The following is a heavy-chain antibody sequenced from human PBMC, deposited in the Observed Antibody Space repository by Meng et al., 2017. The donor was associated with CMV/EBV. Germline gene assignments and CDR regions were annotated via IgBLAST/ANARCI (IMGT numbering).Heavy chain of an antibody. D-gene: IGHD2-2*01. CDR3: ARDGCSSTSCQADYYYGMDV. J-gene: IGHJ6*02. Sequence: GGSLRLSCAASGFTFSSYSMNWVRQAPGKGLEWVSSISSSSSYIYYADSVKGRFTISRDNAKNSLYLQMNSLRAEDTAVYYCARDGCSSTSCQADYYYGMDVWGQGTTVTVSS. CDR1: GFTFSSYS. V-gene: IGHV3-21*01. CDR2: ISSSSSYI.